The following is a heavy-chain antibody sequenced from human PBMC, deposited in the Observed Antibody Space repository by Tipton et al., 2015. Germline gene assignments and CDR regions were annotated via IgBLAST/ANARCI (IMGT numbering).Heavy chain of an antibody. Sequence: TLSLTCAVSGGSVSGINWWSWVRQPPGKGLEWIGEIYHSGSTSYNPSLKSRVTISVDTSKNQFSLKLSSVTAADTAVYYCARQAPIAVAASNWFDPWGQGTLVTVSS. CDR2: IYHSGST. J-gene: IGHJ5*02. CDR3: ARQAPIAVAASNWFDP. V-gene: IGHV4-4*02. CDR1: GGSVSGINW. D-gene: IGHD6-19*01.